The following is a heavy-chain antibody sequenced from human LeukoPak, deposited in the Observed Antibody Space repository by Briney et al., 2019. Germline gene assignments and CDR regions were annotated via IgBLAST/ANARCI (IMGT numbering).Heavy chain of an antibody. CDR2: ISGSGGST. Sequence: PPGGSLRLSCAASGFTFSSYAMSWVRQAPGKGLEWVSAISGSGGSTYYADSVKGRFTISRDNSKNTLYLQMNSLRAEDAAVYYCAKDRNVAWNDEIEDAFDIWGQGTIVTVSS. J-gene: IGHJ3*02. D-gene: IGHD1-1*01. CDR3: AKDRNVAWNDEIEDAFDI. V-gene: IGHV3-23*01. CDR1: GFTFSSYA.